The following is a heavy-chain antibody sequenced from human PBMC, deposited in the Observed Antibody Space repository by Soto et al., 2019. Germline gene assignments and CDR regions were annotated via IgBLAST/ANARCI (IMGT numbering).Heavy chain of an antibody. V-gene: IGHV2-5*02. CDR3: AHITAPIVVVTAPYFDY. Sequence: QITLKESGPTLVKPTQTLTLTCTFSGFSLSTSGVGVGWIRQPPGKALEWLALIYWDDDKRYSPSLKSRLTITEDTSKNQVVLTMTNMDPVDTATYYCAHITAPIVVVTAPYFDYWGQGTLVTVSS. J-gene: IGHJ4*02. CDR1: GFSLSTSGVG. D-gene: IGHD2-21*02. CDR2: IYWDDDK.